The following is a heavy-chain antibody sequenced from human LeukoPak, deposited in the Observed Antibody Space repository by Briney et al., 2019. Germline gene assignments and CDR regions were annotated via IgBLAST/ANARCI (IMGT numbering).Heavy chain of an antibody. J-gene: IGHJ4*02. CDR1: GYSITSSNW. Sequence: SETLSLTCAVSGYSITSSNWWGWIRQPPGKGLEWIGYIYYSGSTYYNPSLKSRVTMSLDTSKSQFSLKLSSVTALDTAVYYCARGPRYWGQGTLVTVSS. CDR2: IYYSGST. V-gene: IGHV4-28*03. CDR3: ARGPRY.